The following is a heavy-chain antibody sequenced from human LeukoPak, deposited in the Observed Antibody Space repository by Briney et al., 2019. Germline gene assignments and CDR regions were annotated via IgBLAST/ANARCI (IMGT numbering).Heavy chain of an antibody. CDR2: ISADASST. D-gene: IGHD4-17*01. J-gene: IGHJ4*02. CDR1: GLTFSSYA. CDR3: ARGAYGDYDY. Sequence: GGSLRLSCAASGLTFSSYAMSWVRQAPGKGLEWVSAISADASSTYYADSVEGRFTISGYNSKNTLYLQMNSLRADDTAVYYCARGAYGDYDYWGQGTLVTVSS. V-gene: IGHV3-23*01.